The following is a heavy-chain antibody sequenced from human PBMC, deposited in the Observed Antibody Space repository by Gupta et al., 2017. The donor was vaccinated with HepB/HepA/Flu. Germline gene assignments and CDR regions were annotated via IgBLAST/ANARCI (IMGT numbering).Heavy chain of an antibody. Sequence: EVQLLESGGRWVQPGGSLRLSCAASGFTASYFAMSWVRQGPGKGLEWVSSIVGSGNKTYYADAVKGRFTISRDSSKNTLSLQLNALRVEDTAVYYCAKAARQLVRGAVDGWGQGTMVTISS. D-gene: IGHD1-1*01. CDR2: IVGSGNKT. J-gene: IGHJ3*01. CDR3: AKAARQLVRGAVDG. V-gene: IGHV3-23*05. CDR1: GFTASYFA.